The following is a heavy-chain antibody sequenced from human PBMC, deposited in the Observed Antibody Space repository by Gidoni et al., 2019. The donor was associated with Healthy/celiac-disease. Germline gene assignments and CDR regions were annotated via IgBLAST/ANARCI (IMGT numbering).Heavy chain of an antibody. V-gene: IGHV4-61*01. CDR1: GGSVSSGSYY. D-gene: IGHD1-26*01. Sequence: QVQLQESGPGLVKPSETLSLTCTVSGGSVSSGSYYWSWIRQPPGKGLEWIGYIYYSGSTNYNPALKSRVTISVDTSKNQFSLKRSSVTAADTAVYYCARGQGSFWNYWGQGTLVTVSS. CDR2: IYYSGST. J-gene: IGHJ4*02. CDR3: ARGQGSFWNY.